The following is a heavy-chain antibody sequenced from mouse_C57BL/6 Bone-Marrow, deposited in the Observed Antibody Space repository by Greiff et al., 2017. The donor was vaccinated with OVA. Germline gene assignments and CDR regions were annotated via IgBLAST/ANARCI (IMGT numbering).Heavy chain of an antibody. D-gene: IGHD1-1*01. CDR3: ARHVYYGSSPHWYFDV. V-gene: IGHV5-6*01. CDR1: GFTFSSYG. CDR2: ISSGGSYT. J-gene: IGHJ1*03. Sequence: EVQVVESGGDLVKPGGSLKLSCAASGFTFSSYGMSWVRQTPDKRLEWVATISSGGSYTYYPDSVKGRFTISRDNAKNTLYLQMSSLKSEDTAMYYCARHVYYGSSPHWYFDVWGTGTTVTVSS.